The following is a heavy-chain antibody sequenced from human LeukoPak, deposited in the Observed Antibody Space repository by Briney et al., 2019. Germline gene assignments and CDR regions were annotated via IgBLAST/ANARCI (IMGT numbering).Heavy chain of an antibody. CDR2: IYYSGST. J-gene: IGHJ4*02. CDR3: ARAVYCGGDCPKGEYFDY. CDR1: GGSISSSSYY. D-gene: IGHD2-21*02. Sequence: SETLSLTCTVSGGSISSSSYYWGWIRQPPGKGLEWIGSIYYSGSTYYNPSLKSRVTISVDTSKNQFSLKLSSVTAADTAVYYCARAVYCGGDCPKGEYFDYWGQGTLVTVSS. V-gene: IGHV4-39*07.